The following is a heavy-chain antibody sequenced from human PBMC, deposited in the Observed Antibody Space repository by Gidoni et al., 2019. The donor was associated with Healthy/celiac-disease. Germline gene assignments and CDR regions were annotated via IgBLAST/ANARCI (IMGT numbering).Heavy chain of an antibody. Sequence: QGQLQQWGAGLWTPAKTLALTGSVSGASFSGYYWSWIRQPPGKVMVWLGEINHSGRNNYNPSLTSRVTLSVDSAQHTFFLRLSSVTAADPAVSYCARVVPGRLPLVGFVPPGLPVWGPGPPVPVSS. J-gene: IGHJ6*02. CDR3: ARVVPGRLPLVGFVPPGLPV. V-gene: IGHV4-34*01. D-gene: IGHD3-16*02. CDR1: GASFSGYY. CDR2: INHSGRN.